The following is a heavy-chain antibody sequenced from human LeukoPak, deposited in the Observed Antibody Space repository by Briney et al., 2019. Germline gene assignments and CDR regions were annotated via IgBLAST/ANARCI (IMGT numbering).Heavy chain of an antibody. J-gene: IGHJ4*02. CDR3: ARVSGYDYSY. D-gene: IGHD5-12*01. Sequence: GGSLRLSCAASGFTFSSYGMHWVRQAPGKGLEWVAVISYDGSNKYYADSVKGRFTISRDNSKNTLYLQPNSLRAEDTAVYYCARVSGYDYSYWGQGTLVTVSS. CDR1: GFTFSSYG. CDR2: ISYDGSNK. V-gene: IGHV3-30*03.